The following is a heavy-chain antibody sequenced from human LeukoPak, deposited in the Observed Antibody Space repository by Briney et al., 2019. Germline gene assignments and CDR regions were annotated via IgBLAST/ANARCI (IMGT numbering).Heavy chain of an antibody. CDR3: ARAGYSSSWYGPWFDP. CDR2: IYYSGST. CDR1: GGSISSSSYY. J-gene: IGHJ5*02. D-gene: IGHD6-13*01. Sequence: SETLSLTCTVSGGSISSSSYYWGWIRQPPGKGLEWIGSIYYSGSTYYNPSLKSRVTISVDTSKNQFSLKLSSVTAADTAVYYCARAGYSSSWYGPWFDPWGQRTLVTVSS. V-gene: IGHV4-39*07.